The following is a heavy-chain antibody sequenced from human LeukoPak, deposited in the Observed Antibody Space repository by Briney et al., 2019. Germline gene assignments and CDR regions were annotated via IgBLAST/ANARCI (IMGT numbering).Heavy chain of an antibody. CDR2: ISSSSSYI. CDR1: GFTFSSYS. J-gene: IGHJ6*03. V-gene: IGHV3-21*01. Sequence: GGSLRLSCAASGFTFSSYSMNWVRQAPGKGLEWVSSISSSSSYIYYADSVKGRFTISRDNAKNSLYLQMNSLRAEDTAVYYCAREGPRCSSTSCHLNYYYYMDVWGKGTTVTVSS. D-gene: IGHD2-2*01. CDR3: AREGPRCSSTSCHLNYYYYMDV.